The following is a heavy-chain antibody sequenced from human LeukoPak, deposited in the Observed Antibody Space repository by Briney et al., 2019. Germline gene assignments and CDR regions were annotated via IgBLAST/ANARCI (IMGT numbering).Heavy chain of an antibody. D-gene: IGHD3-22*01. CDR3: ARDHPHYYDSSPYSFDI. CDR2: INHSGST. V-gene: IGHV4-34*01. J-gene: IGHJ3*02. CDR1: GGSFSGYY. Sequence: PSETLSLTYAVYGGSFSGYYWSWIRQPPGKGLEWIGEINHSGSTNYNPSLKSRVTISVDTSKNQFSLKLSSVTAADTAVYYCARDHPHYYDSSPYSFDIWGQGAMVTVSS.